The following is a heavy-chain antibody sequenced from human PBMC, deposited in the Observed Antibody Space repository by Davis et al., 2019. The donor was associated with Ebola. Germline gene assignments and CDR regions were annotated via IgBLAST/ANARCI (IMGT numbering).Heavy chain of an antibody. CDR1: GFTFSTYW. J-gene: IGHJ4*02. V-gene: IGHV3-74*01. Sequence: GESLKISCAASGFTFSTYWMHWVRQVPGKGLVWVSRTNEYGTTTNYADSVKGRFTISRDNAKNMVYVQVNSLKVEDTAVYYCATDFDAGDGRWGQGTLVTVSS. CDR2: TNEYGTTT. D-gene: IGHD3-9*01. CDR3: ATDFDAGDGR.